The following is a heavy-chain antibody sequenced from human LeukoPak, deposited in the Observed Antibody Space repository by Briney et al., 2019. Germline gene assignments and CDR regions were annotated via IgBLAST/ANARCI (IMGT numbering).Heavy chain of an antibody. Sequence: SETLSLTCAVYGGSFSGYYWSWIRQPPGKGLEWIGEINHSGSTNYNPSLKSRVTISVDTSKNQFSLELSSVTAADTAVYYCAKRIVGAKYFDYWGQGTLVTVSS. D-gene: IGHD1-26*01. CDR2: INHSGST. V-gene: IGHV4-34*01. J-gene: IGHJ4*02. CDR3: AKRIVGAKYFDY. CDR1: GGSFSGYY.